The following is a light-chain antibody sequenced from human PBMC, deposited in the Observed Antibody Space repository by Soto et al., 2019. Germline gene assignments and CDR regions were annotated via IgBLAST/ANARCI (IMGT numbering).Light chain of an antibody. CDR1: QNVRTNY. CDR2: GAS. CDR3: QQYGSSGT. Sequence: EIVLTQSPGTLSLSPGEGVTLSCRASQNVRTNYLAWYQQKPGQAPRLLIYGASNRATGIPDRFSGSGSGTDFTLTISRLEPEDFAVYYCQQYGSSGTFGQGTKVDIK. J-gene: IGKJ1*01. V-gene: IGKV3-20*01.